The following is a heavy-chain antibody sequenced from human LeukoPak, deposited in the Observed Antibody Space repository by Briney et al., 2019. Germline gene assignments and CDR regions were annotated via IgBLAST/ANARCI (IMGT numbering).Heavy chain of an antibody. CDR3: ATYRRAVYLGSRSDLFKY. V-gene: IGHV3-11*01. D-gene: IGHD3-10*01. CDR1: GFTLSDYY. CDR2: IGSSATTT. J-gene: IGHJ4*02. Sequence: GGSLRLSCAASGFTLSDYYMTWIRQAPGKGLEWVSYIGSSATTTYYADSVKGRFTISRDNAKNSLYLQLNSLRAEDTAAYFCATYRRAVYLGSRSDLFKYWGQGTLVTVSS.